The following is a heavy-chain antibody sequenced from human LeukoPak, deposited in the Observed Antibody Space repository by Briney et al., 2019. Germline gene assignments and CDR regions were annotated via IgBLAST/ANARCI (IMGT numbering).Heavy chain of an antibody. D-gene: IGHD2-2*01. CDR1: GYTFTSYG. Sequence: ASVKVSCKASGYTFTSYGISWVRQAPGQGLEWMGWISAYNGNTNYAQELQGRVTMTTDTSTSTACMELRSLRSDDTAVYYCARDLFADVILMPRYCSSTSCQQDGAFDIWGQGTMVTVSS. CDR2: ISAYNGNT. J-gene: IGHJ3*02. CDR3: ARDLFADVILMPRYCSSTSCQQDGAFDI. V-gene: IGHV1-18*01.